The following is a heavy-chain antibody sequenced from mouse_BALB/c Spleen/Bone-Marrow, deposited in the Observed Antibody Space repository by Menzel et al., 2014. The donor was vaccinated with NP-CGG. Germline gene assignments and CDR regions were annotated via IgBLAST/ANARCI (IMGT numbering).Heavy chain of an antibody. CDR2: ISSGGSYT. V-gene: IGHV5-9-3*01. CDR1: GFTFSSYA. Sequence: EVQLVESGGGLVKPGGSLKLSCAASGFTFSSYAMSWVRQTPEKRLEWVATISSGGSYTYYPDSVKGRFTISRDNAKNALYQQMSSLRSEDTTMYYCKRHITTVVADYWGQGTPLTVSA. J-gene: IGHJ2*01. CDR3: KRHITTVVADY. D-gene: IGHD1-1*01.